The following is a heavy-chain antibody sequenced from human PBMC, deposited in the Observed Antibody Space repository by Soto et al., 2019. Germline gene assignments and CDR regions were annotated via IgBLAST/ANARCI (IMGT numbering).Heavy chain of an antibody. CDR3: AKSPYVELRYFDWLLSDYYYMDV. D-gene: IGHD3-9*01. CDR2: ISGRGGST. CDR1: GFTFSSYA. V-gene: IGHV3-23*01. J-gene: IGHJ6*03. Sequence: GGSLRLSCAASGFTFSSYAMSWVRQAPGKGLEWVSAISGRGGSTYYADSVKGRFTISRDNSKNTLYLQMNSLRAEDTAVYYCAKSPYVELRYFDWLLSDYYYMDVWGKGTTVTVSS.